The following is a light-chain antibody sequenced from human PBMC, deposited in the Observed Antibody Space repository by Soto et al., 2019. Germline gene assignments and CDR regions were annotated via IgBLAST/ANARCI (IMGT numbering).Light chain of an antibody. V-gene: IGLV2-14*01. CDR1: SSDVGGYNY. Sequence: QSVLTQPASVSVSPGQSITISCTGTSSDVGGYNYVSWYQQHPGKAPKLMIYEVSNRPSGVSNRFSGSKSGNTASLTISGLQADDEADYYCNSYAGTITRFVFGTGTKVTVL. CDR3: NSYAGTITRFV. CDR2: EVS. J-gene: IGLJ1*01.